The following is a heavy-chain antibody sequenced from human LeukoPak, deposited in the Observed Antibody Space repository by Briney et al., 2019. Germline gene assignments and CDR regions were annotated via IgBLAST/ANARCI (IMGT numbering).Heavy chain of an antibody. CDR1: GYTFTSYA. J-gene: IGHJ4*02. CDR3: ARGTTVMVTY. D-gene: IGHD5-18*01. V-gene: IGHV1-3*01. CDR2: VNPGNGNT. Sequence: APVKVSCKASGYTFTSYAMHWVRQAPGQRLEWMGWVNPGNGNTQYSQKFQDRVTISRDTSASTAYMELSSLRSEDTAVYYCARGTTVMVTYWGQGTLVTVSS.